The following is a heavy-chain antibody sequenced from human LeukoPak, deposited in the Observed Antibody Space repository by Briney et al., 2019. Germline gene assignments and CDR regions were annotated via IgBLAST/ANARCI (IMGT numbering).Heavy chain of an antibody. CDR1: GFTFSSYG. CDR2: ISYDGSNK. Sequence: GGSLRLSCAASGFTFSSYGMHWVRQAPGKGLEWVAVISYDGSNKYYADSVKGRFTISRDNSKNTLYLQMNSLRAEDTAVYYCAKPAYDILTAPKDYWGQGTLVTVSS. D-gene: IGHD3-9*01. J-gene: IGHJ4*02. V-gene: IGHV3-30*18. CDR3: AKPAYDILTAPKDY.